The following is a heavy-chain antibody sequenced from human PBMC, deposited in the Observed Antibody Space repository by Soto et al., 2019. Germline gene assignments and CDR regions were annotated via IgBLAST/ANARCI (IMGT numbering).Heavy chain of an antibody. Sequence: PGGSLRLSCAASGFTFSSYSMNWVRQAPGKGLEWVSSISSSSSYIYYADSVKGRFTISRDNAKNSLYLQMNSLRAEDTAVYYCARDRVIHPQNWLDPWGQGTMVTVSS. D-gene: IGHD2-21*01. CDR1: GFTFSSYS. J-gene: IGHJ5*02. CDR3: ARDRVIHPQNWLDP. CDR2: ISSSSSYI. V-gene: IGHV3-21*01.